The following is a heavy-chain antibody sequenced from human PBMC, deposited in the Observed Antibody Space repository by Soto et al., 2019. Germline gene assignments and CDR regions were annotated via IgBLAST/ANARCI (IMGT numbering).Heavy chain of an antibody. V-gene: IGHV3-64D*06. CDR2: ISSNGGST. CDR3: VKDRYVDY. Sequence: GGSLRLSCAASGFTFSDYYMSWVRQAPGKGLQYVSSISSNGGSTYYADSVKGRFTISRDNSKNTLYLQMSSLRVEDTAVYYCVKDRYVDYWGQGTLVTVSS. J-gene: IGHJ4*02. CDR1: GFTFSDYY.